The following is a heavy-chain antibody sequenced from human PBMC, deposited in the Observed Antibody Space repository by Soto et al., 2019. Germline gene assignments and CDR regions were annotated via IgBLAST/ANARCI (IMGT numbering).Heavy chain of an antibody. V-gene: IGHV4-59*01. Sequence: PSETLSLTCTVSGGSISSYYWSWIRQPPGKGLEWIGYIYYSGSTNYNPSLKSRVTISVDTSKNQFSLKLSSVTAADTAVYYCARVQGGYSLLGYYFDYWGQGTLVTVSS. CDR2: IYYSGST. CDR3: ARVQGGYSLLGYYFDY. D-gene: IGHD5-18*01. CDR1: GGSISSYY. J-gene: IGHJ4*02.